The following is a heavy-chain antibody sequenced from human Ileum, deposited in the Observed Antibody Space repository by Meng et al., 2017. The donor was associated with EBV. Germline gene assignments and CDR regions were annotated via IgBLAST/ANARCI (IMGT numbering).Heavy chain of an antibody. CDR3: ARNEVRVGSGSYSTFDY. V-gene: IGHV4-30-4*01. J-gene: IGHJ4*02. CDR2: IYNSGIK. Sequence: QLQEPGPGLVKPQQTLSLTCAVSGASISSGCHYWTWIRQPPGKGLEWIGYIYNSGIKYYNPSLDGRVTISVDTSKNQFSLNLNSVTAADTAIYYCARNEVRVGSGSYSTFDYWGQGTLVTVSS. CDR1: GASISSGCHY. D-gene: IGHD3-10*01.